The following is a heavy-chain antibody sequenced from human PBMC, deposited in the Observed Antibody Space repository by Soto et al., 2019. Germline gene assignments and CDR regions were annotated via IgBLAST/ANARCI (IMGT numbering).Heavy chain of an antibody. Sequence: QLQLQESGPGLVKPSETLSLTCTVSGGSISSSSYYWGWIRQPPGKGLEWIGSLYYSGSTYYNPSRHSRVNRPVDTPKNQFPLKLSSVPAADTAVYYCVGSGYSPFDYWGQGTLVTVSS. CDR3: VGSGYSPFDY. CDR2: LYYSGST. J-gene: IGHJ4*02. D-gene: IGHD3-22*01. CDR1: GGSISSSSYY. V-gene: IGHV4-39*01.